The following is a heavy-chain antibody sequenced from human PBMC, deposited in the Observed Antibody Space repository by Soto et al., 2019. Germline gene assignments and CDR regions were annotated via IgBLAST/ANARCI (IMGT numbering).Heavy chain of an antibody. CDR3: AKEPDVQGNGWYADY. Sequence: ELQMLEYGGGLVQPGGSLRLSCAASGFIFSTYAMSWGRQAPGKGPEWVAAISARGETTYYAESVKGRFTISRDNSKNTLYLQMHSLRVADTAVYYWAKEPDVQGNGWYADYWGQGTLVTVSS. D-gene: IGHD6-19*01. J-gene: IGHJ4*02. CDR1: GFIFSTYA. V-gene: IGHV3-23*01. CDR2: ISARGETT.